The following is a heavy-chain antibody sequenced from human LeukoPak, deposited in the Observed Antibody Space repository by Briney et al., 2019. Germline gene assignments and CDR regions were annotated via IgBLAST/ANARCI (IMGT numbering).Heavy chain of an antibody. CDR3: ARGTRTGGDGTAGTFDY. J-gene: IGHJ4*02. V-gene: IGHV1-18*01. CDR1: GYTFTSYG. D-gene: IGHD5-24*01. Sequence: ASVKVSCKASGYTFTSYGISWVRQAPGQGLEWMGWISAYNGNTNYAQKLQGRVTMTTDTSTSTAYMELRSLRSEDTAVYYCARGTRTGGDGTAGTFDYWGQGTLVTVSS. CDR2: ISAYNGNT.